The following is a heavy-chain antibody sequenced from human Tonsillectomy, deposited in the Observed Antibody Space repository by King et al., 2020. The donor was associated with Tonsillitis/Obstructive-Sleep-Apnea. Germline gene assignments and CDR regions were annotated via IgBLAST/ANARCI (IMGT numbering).Heavy chain of an antibody. CDR2: IRSKGYGGTT. Sequence: EVQLVESGGGLVQPGRSLRLSCTASGFTFGDYAMSWIRQAPGKGLEWVGFIRSKGYGGTTEYAASVKGRFTISRDDSKSIAYLQMNSLKTEDTAVYFCTRDGRYPIVGASSLYYWGQGTLVTVSS. CDR3: TRDGRYPIVGASSLYY. J-gene: IGHJ4*02. V-gene: IGHV3-49*03. D-gene: IGHD1-26*01. CDR1: GFTFGDYA.